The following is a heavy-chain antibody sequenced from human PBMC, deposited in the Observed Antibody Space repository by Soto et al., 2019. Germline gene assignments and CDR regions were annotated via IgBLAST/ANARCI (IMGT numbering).Heavy chain of an antibody. J-gene: IGHJ6*03. D-gene: IGHD4-4*01. Sequence: ASVKVSCKASGYTFTSYGISWVRQAPGQGLEWMGWISAYNGNTNYAQKLQGRVTMTTDTSTSTAYMELRSLRSDDTAVYYCARGGDDSNYFYYYYYYMDGWGKGTKVTVSS. CDR3: ARGGDDSNYFYYYYYYMDG. CDR2: ISAYNGNT. CDR1: GYTFTSYG. V-gene: IGHV1-18*01.